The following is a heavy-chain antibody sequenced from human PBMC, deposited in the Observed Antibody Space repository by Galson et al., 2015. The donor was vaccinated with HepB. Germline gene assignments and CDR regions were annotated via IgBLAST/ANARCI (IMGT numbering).Heavy chain of an antibody. D-gene: IGHD2/OR15-2a*01. CDR1: GLSFRSAW. V-gene: IGHV3-15*05. CDR2: IRSEVDGATT. J-gene: IGHJ1*01. Sequence: SLRLSCAVSGLSFRSAWMSWVRQAPGKGLEWVGLIRSEVDGATTDYAAPVEGRFHLSRDDSQNLLYLQMHNLKIEDTGTYYCTTASLNTFGGLGTLVTVSS. CDR3: TTASLNTF.